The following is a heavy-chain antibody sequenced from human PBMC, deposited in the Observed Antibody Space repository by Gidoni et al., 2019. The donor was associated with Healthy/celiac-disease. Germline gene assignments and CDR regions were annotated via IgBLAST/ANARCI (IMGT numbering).Heavy chain of an antibody. CDR1: GFTFSSYA. CDR2: ISGSGGST. D-gene: IGHD3-3*01. CDR3: AKTRAYDFWSGYYSGGMDV. J-gene: IGHJ6*02. Sequence: EVQLLESGGGLVQPGGSLRLSCAASGFTFSSYAMSWVRQAPGKGLELVSAISGSGGSTYYADSVKGRFTISRDNSKNTLYLQMNSLRAEDTAVYYCAKTRAYDFWSGYYSGGMDVWGQGTTVTVSS. V-gene: IGHV3-23*01.